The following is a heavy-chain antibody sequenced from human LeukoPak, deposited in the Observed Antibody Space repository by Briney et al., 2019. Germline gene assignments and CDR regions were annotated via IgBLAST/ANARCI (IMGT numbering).Heavy chain of an antibody. D-gene: IGHD6-19*01. V-gene: IGHV3-11*01. Sequence: PGGSLRLSCAASGFTFSDYYMTWIRQAPGKGLEWVSYISSSGSTTHYADSVKGRFTISRDNAKNSLYVQMNSLRAEDTAVCYCARVPRSGGSIDYWGQGTLVTVSS. CDR1: GFTFSDYY. CDR2: ISSSGSTT. CDR3: ARVPRSGGSIDY. J-gene: IGHJ4*02.